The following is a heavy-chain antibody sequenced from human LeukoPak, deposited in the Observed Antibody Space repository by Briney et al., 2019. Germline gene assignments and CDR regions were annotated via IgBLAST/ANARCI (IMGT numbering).Heavy chain of an antibody. Sequence: SQTLSLTCTVSGGSISSGSYYWSWIRQPAGKGLEWIGRIDTSGSTNYNPSLKSRVTISVDTYKNQFSLTLSSVTAADTAVYYCAREQQLVLLYYWGQGTLVTVSS. CDR2: IDTSGST. J-gene: IGHJ4*02. V-gene: IGHV4-61*02. CDR3: AREQQLVLLYY. D-gene: IGHD6-13*01. CDR1: GGSISSGSYY.